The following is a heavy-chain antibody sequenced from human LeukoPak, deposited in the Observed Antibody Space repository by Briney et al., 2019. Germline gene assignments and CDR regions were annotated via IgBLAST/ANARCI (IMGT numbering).Heavy chain of an antibody. CDR3: ARYLTWERAFDI. J-gene: IGHJ3*02. Sequence: PSETLSLTCTVSGGSISSYYWSWIRQPPGKGLEWIGYIYYSGSTNYNPSLKSRVTISVDTSKNQFSLKLSSVTAADTAVYYCARYLTWERAFDIWGQGTMVTVSS. D-gene: IGHD1-26*01. CDR2: IYYSGST. V-gene: IGHV4-59*01. CDR1: GGSISSYY.